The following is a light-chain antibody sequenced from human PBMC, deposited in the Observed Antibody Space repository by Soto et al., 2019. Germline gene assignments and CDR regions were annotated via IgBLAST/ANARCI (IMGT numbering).Light chain of an antibody. CDR1: TSNIVTNA. J-gene: IGLJ2*01. CDR2: SNN. CDR3: AAWDDSLNGVV. Sequence: QSVLTQPPSASVTPGQRVTISCSGSTSNIVTNAVTWYQQLPGTAPKLLIYSNNQRPSGVPDRFSGSKSGTSNSLAISGLQSEDEADYYCAAWDDSLNGVVFGGGTKLTVL. V-gene: IGLV1-44*01.